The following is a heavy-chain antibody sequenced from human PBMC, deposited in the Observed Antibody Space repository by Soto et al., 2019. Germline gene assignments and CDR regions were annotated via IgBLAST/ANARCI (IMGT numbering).Heavy chain of an antibody. CDR2: VYSGGST. D-gene: IGHD2-2*01. Sequence: EVQLVESGGGLVQPGGSLRLSCAASGFTVSSNYMSWVRQAPGKGLEWVSVVYSGGSTYYADSVKGRFTISRDNSKNKLYLQMNSLRAEDTAVYYCARETADIVVVPATRPSYYYYYYMDVWGKGTTVTVSS. CDR1: GFTVSSNY. J-gene: IGHJ6*03. V-gene: IGHV3-66*01. CDR3: ARETADIVVVPATRPSYYYYYYMDV.